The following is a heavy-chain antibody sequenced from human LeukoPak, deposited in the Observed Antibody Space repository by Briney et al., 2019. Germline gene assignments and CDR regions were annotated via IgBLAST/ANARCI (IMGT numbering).Heavy chain of an antibody. V-gene: IGHV3-66*01. CDR2: IYSGGST. CDR1: EFSVGSNY. CDR3: ARYNSDWGCLDP. D-gene: IGHD6-19*01. Sequence: GGSLRLSCAASEFSVGSNYMTWVRQAPGKGLEWVSLIYSGGSTYYADSVKGRFTISRDNAKNSLSLQMNSLRAEDTAVYYCARYNSDWGCLDPWGQGTLVTVSS. J-gene: IGHJ5*02.